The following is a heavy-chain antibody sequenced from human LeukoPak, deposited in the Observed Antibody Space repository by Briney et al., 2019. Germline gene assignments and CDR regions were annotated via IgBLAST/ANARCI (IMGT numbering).Heavy chain of an antibody. CDR3: AKIPYDSSAL. Sequence: PGGSLRLSCTASGFTLSSYAMSWVRQAPGKGLEWVSLISGNAGSTYYADSVKGRFTISRDITKNTLYLQMNSLRAEDTATYYCAKIPYDSSALWGQGTLVTVSS. D-gene: IGHD3-22*01. CDR2: ISGNAGST. V-gene: IGHV3-23*01. CDR1: GFTLSSYA. J-gene: IGHJ4*02.